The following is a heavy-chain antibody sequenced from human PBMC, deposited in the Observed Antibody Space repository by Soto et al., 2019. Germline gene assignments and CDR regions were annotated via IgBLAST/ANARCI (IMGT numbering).Heavy chain of an antibody. D-gene: IGHD2-8*01. CDR1: GYTFTSYG. CDR2: ISAYNGNT. CDR3: ARWGCTNGVCYPTATFDY. V-gene: IGHV1-18*01. Sequence: ASVKVSFKASGYTFTSYGISWVRQAPGQGLEWMGWISAYNGNTNYAQKLQGRVTMTTDTSTSTAYMELRSLRSDDTAVYYCARWGCTNGVCYPTATFDYWGQGTLVTVSS. J-gene: IGHJ4*02.